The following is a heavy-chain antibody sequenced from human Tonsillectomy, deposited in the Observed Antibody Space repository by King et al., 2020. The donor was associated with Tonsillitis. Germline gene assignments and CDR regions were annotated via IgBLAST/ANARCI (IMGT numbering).Heavy chain of an antibody. D-gene: IGHD2-21*02. CDR1: GYDFISYA. CDR3: ARSPFSDPFDY. J-gene: IGHJ4*02. Sequence: QLVQSGSELKKAGASVRVSCKASGYDFISYAMSWVRQAPGQGLECMGWINTNTGNPTYAQGLTGRFVFSLDTSVSTAYLQINSLQAEDTAFYYCARSPFSDPFDYWGQGTLVTVSS. CDR2: INTNTGNP. V-gene: IGHV7-4-1*02.